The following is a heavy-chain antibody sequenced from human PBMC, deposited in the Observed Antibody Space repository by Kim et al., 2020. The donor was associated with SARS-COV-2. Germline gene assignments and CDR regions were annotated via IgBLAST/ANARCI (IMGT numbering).Heavy chain of an antibody. CDR3: ARGKVVGAKFDP. D-gene: IGHD1-26*01. V-gene: IGHV1-3*01. CDR2: INAGNGNT. Sequence: ASVKVSCKASGYTFTSYAMHWVRQAPGQRLEWMGWINAGNGNTKYSQKFQGRVTITRDTSASTAYMELSSLRSEDTAVYYCARGKVVGAKFDPWGQGTLVTVSS. J-gene: IGHJ5*02. CDR1: GYTFTSYA.